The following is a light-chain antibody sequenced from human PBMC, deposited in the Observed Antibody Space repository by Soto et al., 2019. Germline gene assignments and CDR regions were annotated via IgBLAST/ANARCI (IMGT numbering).Light chain of an antibody. CDR3: HHYET. CDR2: GAS. CDR1: QSVRNTF. J-gene: IGKJ1*01. V-gene: IGKV3-20*01. Sequence: ETVMTQSPGTLSLSPGERATLSCRASQSVRNTFLSWYQQKPGQAPRLLMYGASIRAAGVPDRFSGSGSGTEFTLTISRLEPEDFTVYYCHHYETFGQGTKV.